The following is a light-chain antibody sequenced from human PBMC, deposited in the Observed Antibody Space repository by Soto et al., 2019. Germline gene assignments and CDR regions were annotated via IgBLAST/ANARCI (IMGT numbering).Light chain of an antibody. CDR1: SSDVGGYNY. CDR3: SSYTRSSTLG. Sequence: QSVLTQPASVSGSPGQSITISCTGTSSDVGGYNYVSWYQQHPGKAPKLMIYEVSNRPSGVSNRFSGSKSGNTASLTISGLQAEDEADYYCSSYTRSSTLGFGTGTRSPS. J-gene: IGLJ1*01. CDR2: EVS. V-gene: IGLV2-14*01.